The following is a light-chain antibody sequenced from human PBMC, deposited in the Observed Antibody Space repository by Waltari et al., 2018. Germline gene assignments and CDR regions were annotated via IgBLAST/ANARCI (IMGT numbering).Light chain of an antibody. CDR2: RSD. CDR1: SSNIGRNS. Sequence: QSLLTQPPSISGAPGQRVTISCSGGSSNIGRNSVNWYEQVPGTAPKLLIFRSDQRPSGVSDRCSGSKSGTSASLTITGLLSADEADYICAAWDDSLNAWIFGGGTRLTVL. J-gene: IGLJ3*02. CDR3: AAWDDSLNAWI. V-gene: IGLV1-44*01.